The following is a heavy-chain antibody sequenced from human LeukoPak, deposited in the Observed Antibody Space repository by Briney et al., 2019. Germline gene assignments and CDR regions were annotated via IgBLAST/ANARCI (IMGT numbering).Heavy chain of an antibody. CDR1: GFTFSSYA. D-gene: IGHD2-15*01. V-gene: IGHV3-23*01. CDR2: ISGSGDST. CDR3: AKGWHRSSRGDFDH. Sequence: GGSLRLSCAASGFTFSSYAMSWVRQAPGKGLEWVSAISGSGDSTYYADSVKGRCTISRDNSKNTLYLQMSSLRAEDTAVYYCAKGWHRSSRGDFDHWGQGTLVTVSS. J-gene: IGHJ4*02.